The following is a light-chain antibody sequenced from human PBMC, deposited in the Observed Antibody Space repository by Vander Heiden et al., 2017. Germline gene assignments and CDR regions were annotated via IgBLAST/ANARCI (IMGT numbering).Light chain of an antibody. J-gene: IGLJ2*01. V-gene: IGLV1-40*01. Sequence: QSVLTQPPSVSGAPGQRVTLSCPGSSSNIGAGYDVHWYQQLPGTAPKLLIYGNSNRPSGVPDRFSGSKSGTSASLAITGLQAEDEADYYCQSYDSSLSGVVFGGGTKLTVL. CDR2: GNS. CDR3: QSYDSSLSGVV. CDR1: SSNIGAGYD.